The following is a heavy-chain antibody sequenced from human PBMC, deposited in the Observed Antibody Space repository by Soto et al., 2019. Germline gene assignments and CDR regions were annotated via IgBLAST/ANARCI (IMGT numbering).Heavy chain of an antibody. D-gene: IGHD3-10*01. V-gene: IGHV4-31*03. J-gene: IGHJ3*02. CDR3: ARRYGSFFDI. CDR1: GGSISSPNVY. Sequence: TLSLTCTVSGGSISSPNVYWSWIRQHPGKGLEWIGHIYYNGTTYYNPTLKSRVSISVDTSKNQFSLKLSSVTAADTAVYYCARRYGSFFDIWGQGTMVTVSS. CDR2: IYYNGTT.